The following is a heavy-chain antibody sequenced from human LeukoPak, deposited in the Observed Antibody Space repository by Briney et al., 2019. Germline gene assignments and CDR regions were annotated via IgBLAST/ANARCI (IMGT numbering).Heavy chain of an antibody. CDR3: ATSDYDILTGYYGMDV. CDR1: GGSISGSSYY. Sequence: SEALSLTCTVSGGSISGSSYYWGWIRQPPGKGLEWIGSIYYSGSTYYNPSLKSRVTISVDTSKNQFSLKLSSVTAADTAVYYCATSDYDILTGYYGMDVWGQGTTVTVSS. D-gene: IGHD3-9*01. V-gene: IGHV4-39*07. J-gene: IGHJ6*02. CDR2: IYYSGST.